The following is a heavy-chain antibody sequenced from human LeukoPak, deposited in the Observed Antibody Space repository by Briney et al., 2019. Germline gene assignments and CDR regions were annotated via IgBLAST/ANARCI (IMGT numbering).Heavy chain of an antibody. CDR2: INHSGST. Sequence: SETLSLTCAVYGGSFSGYYWSWIRQPPGKGLEWIGEINHSGSTNYNPSLKSRVTISVDTSKNQFSLKLSSVTAADTAVYYCAKVAQRGCSYGNWFDPWGQGTLVTVSS. CDR1: GGSFSGYY. D-gene: IGHD5-18*01. J-gene: IGHJ5*02. CDR3: AKVAQRGCSYGNWFDP. V-gene: IGHV4-34*01.